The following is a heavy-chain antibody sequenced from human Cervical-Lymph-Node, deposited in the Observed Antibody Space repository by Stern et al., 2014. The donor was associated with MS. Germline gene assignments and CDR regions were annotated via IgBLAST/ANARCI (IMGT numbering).Heavy chain of an antibody. Sequence: VQLEESGAEVKKPGASVKVSCKASGYTFIEYAISWVRQAPGQGLEWMGWIGTNIGNTNYAQKFQGRVTLATDTSTTTVYMELRSLRSDDTAMYYCRAGSDAFDIWGQGTMVTVSS. V-gene: IGHV1-18*01. CDR1: GYTFIEYA. D-gene: IGHD6-13*01. J-gene: IGHJ3*02. CDR3: RAGSDAFDI. CDR2: IGTNIGNT.